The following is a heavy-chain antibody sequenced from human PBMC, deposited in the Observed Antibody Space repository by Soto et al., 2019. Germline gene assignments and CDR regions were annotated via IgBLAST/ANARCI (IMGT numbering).Heavy chain of an antibody. V-gene: IGHV3-48*03. CDR2: ISSSGSTI. J-gene: IGHJ6*02. CDR1: GFTFSSYE. D-gene: IGHD6-25*01. CDR3: ARSGYYYYYGMDV. Sequence: GGSLRLSCAASGFTFSSYEMNWVRQAPGKGLEWVSYISSSGSTIYYADSVKGRFTISRDNAMNSLYLQMNSLRAEDTAVYYCARSGYYYYYGMDVWGQGTTVTVSS.